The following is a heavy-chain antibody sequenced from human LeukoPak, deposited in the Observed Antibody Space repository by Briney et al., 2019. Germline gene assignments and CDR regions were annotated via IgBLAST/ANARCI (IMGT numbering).Heavy chain of an antibody. V-gene: IGHV1-8*01. CDR2: MNPYSGNT. CDR3: ARAQYYDVSVYDYFDY. D-gene: IGHD3-22*01. CDR1: GYTFSSYD. J-gene: IGHJ4*02. Sequence: ASVKVSCKASGYTFSSYDINWVRQATGQGLEWMGWMNPYSGNTGYTQKFQGRVSMTRDTTISTAYMALSSLRSDDTAVYYCARAQYYDVSVYDYFDYWGQGTLVTASS.